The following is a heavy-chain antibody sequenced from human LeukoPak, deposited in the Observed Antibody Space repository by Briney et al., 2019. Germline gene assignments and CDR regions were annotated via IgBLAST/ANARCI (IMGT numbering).Heavy chain of an antibody. D-gene: IGHD2-21*01. CDR1: GCSIISSSYY. V-gene: IGHV4-39*07. CDR2: IYYSGST. J-gene: IGHJ6*03. Sequence: PSETLSLTCSVSGCSIISSSYYWFGIRQSPGKGLEWIGSIYYSGSTYYNPSLKSRVTISVDTSRNQFSLNLSSVTAADTAVYYCARASPNHTVGYSESTYYYYMDVWGKGTTVTVSS. CDR3: ARASPNHTVGYSESTYYYYMDV.